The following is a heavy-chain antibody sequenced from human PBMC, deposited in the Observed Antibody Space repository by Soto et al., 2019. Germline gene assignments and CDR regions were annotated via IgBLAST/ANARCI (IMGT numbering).Heavy chain of an antibody. CDR3: VKDFRGGYDWTHD. Sequence: EVQLLESGGDLVQPGGSLRLSCAASGFTFSNYAMSWVRQAPGKGLEWVSLIRGSGGPTNYADSVKGRFTVSRDNSKNMLFLQMNRLRAEDTAVYYCVKDFRGGYDWTHDWGQGTLVTVSS. J-gene: IGHJ4*02. D-gene: IGHD5-12*01. CDR1: GFTFSNYA. V-gene: IGHV3-23*01. CDR2: IRGSGGPT.